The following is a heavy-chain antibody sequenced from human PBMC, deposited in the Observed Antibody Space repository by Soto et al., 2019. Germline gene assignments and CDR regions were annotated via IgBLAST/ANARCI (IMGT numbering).Heavy chain of an antibody. CDR2: INPNSGGT. CDR3: ARDGLAAAPYYYYYYGMDV. V-gene: IGHV1-2*04. CDR1: GYTVTGYY. Sequence: ASVKVSCKASGYTVTGYYMHWVRQAPGQGLEWMGWINPNSGGTNYAQKFQGWVTMTRDTSISTAYMELSRLRSDDTAVYYCARDGLAAAPYYYYYYGMDVWGQGPTVAVSS. J-gene: IGHJ6*02. D-gene: IGHD6-13*01.